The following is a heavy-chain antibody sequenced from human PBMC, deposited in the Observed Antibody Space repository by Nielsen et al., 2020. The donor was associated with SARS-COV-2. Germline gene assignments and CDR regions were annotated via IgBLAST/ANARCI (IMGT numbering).Heavy chain of an antibody. CDR2: ISGSGGTI. CDR1: GFTFISYA. Sequence: GESLKISYAASGFTFISYAMSWVRQAPGKGLEWVSAISGSGGTIYYADSVKGRFTISRDNAKNSLYLQMNSLRAEDTAVYYCARETGYSSGRIDYWGQGTLVTVSS. V-gene: IGHV3-23*01. CDR3: ARETGYSSGRIDY. D-gene: IGHD6-19*01. J-gene: IGHJ4*02.